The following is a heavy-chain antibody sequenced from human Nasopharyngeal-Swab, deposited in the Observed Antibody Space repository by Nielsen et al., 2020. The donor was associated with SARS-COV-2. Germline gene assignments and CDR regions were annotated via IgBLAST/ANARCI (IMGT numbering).Heavy chain of an antibody. J-gene: IGHJ3*02. V-gene: IGHV3-23*01. CDR3: ARSVGSYYGQGAFDI. D-gene: IGHD1-26*01. Sequence: GGSLRLSRAASGFTFDTFAVSWVRQAPGKGPEWVSLFSAIGSTYYADPVKGRFTISVDTSKSTLYLQMNSLRVEDTGVYYCARSVGSYYGQGAFDIWGQGTMVTVSS. CDR2: FSAIGST. CDR1: GFTFDTFA.